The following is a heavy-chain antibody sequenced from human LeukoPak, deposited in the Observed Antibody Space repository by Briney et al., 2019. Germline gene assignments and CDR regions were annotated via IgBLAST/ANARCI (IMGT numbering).Heavy chain of an antibody. CDR2: IYYSGST. Sequence: SETLSLTCTVSGGSISSSSYYWGWIRQPPGKGLEWIGSIYYSGSTYYNPSLKSRVTISVDTSKNQFSLKLSSVAAADTAVYYCARGGSRQDFDYWGQGTLVTVSS. CDR1: GGSISSSSYY. CDR3: ARGGSRQDFDY. D-gene: IGHD1-26*01. J-gene: IGHJ4*02. V-gene: IGHV4-39*01.